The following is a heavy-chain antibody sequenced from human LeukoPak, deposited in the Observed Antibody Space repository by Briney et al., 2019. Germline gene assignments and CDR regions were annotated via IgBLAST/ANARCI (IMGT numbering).Heavy chain of an antibody. CDR1: GFTLRSYT. J-gene: IGHJ5*02. Sequence: PGGSLRLSCAASGFTLRSYTMNWVRPAPGKGLEWVSAISGSGGSTYYADSVKGRFTISRDNSKNTLYLQMNSLRAEDTAVYYCARVSEGAGRFGELFNNWFDPWGQGTLVTVSS. V-gene: IGHV3-23*01. D-gene: IGHD3-10*01. CDR2: ISGSGGST. CDR3: ARVSEGAGRFGELFNNWFDP.